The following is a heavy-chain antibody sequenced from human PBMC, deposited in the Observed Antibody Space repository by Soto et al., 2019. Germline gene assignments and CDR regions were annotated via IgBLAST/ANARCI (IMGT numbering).Heavy chain of an antibody. CDR1: GYTLTNYD. Sequence: ASVKVSCKASGYTLTNYDISWVRQAPGQGLEWMGWISGHNGNTNYAQRLQGRVTMTTDTSTSTAYMELRSLRSDDTAVYYCARENNWNPFDYWGQGTLVTVSS. D-gene: IGHD1-20*01. CDR2: ISGHNGNT. J-gene: IGHJ4*02. V-gene: IGHV1-18*04. CDR3: ARENNWNPFDY.